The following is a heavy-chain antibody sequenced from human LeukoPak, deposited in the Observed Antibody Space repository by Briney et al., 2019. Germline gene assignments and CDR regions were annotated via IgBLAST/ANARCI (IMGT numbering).Heavy chain of an antibody. CDR3: ARDDYDSSGPLSGYFDY. Sequence: GGSLRLSCGASGFTFSNYAMYWVRQAPGKGLEWVSGLTGGGDFTYYADSVKGRFTISRDNSKNTLYLQMNSLRAEDTAVYYCARDDYDSSGPLSGYFDYWGQGTLVTVSS. CDR2: LTGGGDFT. D-gene: IGHD3-22*01. V-gene: IGHV3-23*01. CDR1: GFTFSNYA. J-gene: IGHJ4*02.